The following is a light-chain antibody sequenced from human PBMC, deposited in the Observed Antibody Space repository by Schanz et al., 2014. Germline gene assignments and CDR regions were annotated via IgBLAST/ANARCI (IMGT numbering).Light chain of an antibody. Sequence: QSVLTQPPSASETPGQRVTISCSGSSSNIGSNTVNWYQQLPGTAPKLLIYSNNQRPSGVPDRFSGSQSGTSASLAISGLQSEDEADYYCAAWDDSLNGWVFGGGTKLTVL. V-gene: IGLV1-44*01. CDR1: SSNIGSNT. J-gene: IGLJ3*02. CDR3: AAWDDSLNGWV. CDR2: SNN.